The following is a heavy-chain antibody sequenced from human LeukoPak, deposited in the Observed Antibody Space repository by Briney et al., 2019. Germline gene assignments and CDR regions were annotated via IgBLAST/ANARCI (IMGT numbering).Heavy chain of an antibody. V-gene: IGHV3-74*01. J-gene: IGHJ4*02. CDR3: ARGPSKGYSSSWYLGH. Sequence: PGGSLRLSCAASGFTFSSYWMNWVRQAPGKGLVWVSRITSDGSSTTYADSVKGRFSISRDNAKNTLYMEVNSLRAEDTAVYSCARGPSKGYSSSWYLGHWGQGTLVTVSS. D-gene: IGHD6-13*01. CDR1: GFTFSSYW. CDR2: ITSDGSST.